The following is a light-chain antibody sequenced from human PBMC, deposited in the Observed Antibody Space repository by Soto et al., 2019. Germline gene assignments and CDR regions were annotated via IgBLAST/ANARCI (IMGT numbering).Light chain of an antibody. V-gene: IGLV2-14*01. CDR2: AVS. CDR3: SSYTSGSSYV. CDR1: SSDVGLYDY. Sequence: QSVLTQPASVSGSPGQSITISCTGTSSDVGLYDYVSWYQQHPGKAPQLMIYAVSNRPSGVSNRFSASKSGNTASLFISGLQAEDEADYYCSSYTSGSSYVFGSGTKGTAL. J-gene: IGLJ1*01.